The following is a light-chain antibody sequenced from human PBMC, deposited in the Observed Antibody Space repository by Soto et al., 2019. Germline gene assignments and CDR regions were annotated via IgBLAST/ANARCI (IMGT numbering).Light chain of an antibody. CDR1: QSVSSSS. J-gene: IGKJ1*01. CDR3: QQYRT. Sequence: EFVLTQSPGTLSLSPWERATLSCRASQSVSSSSLAWYQQNPGQAPRLLIYEASSRATGIPDRFSGSGSGTDFTLTISRLEPEDFAVYYCQQYRTFGQGTKVDIK. V-gene: IGKV3-20*01. CDR2: EAS.